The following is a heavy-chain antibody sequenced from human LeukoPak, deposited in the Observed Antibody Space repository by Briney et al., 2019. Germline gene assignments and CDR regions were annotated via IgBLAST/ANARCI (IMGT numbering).Heavy chain of an antibody. CDR3: ARYRFEYSSYFDY. D-gene: IGHD6-6*01. CDR1: GGSFSTNI. CDR2: IQKSGTT. V-gene: IGHV4-59*08. J-gene: IGHJ4*02. Sequence: SETLSLTCTVSGGSFSTNIWSWIRQPPGKGLEWIAYIQKSGTTSYNLSLKSRVTISLDTSRNQFYLKLSPVTAADTAVYYCARYRFEYSSYFDYWGQGTLVTVSS.